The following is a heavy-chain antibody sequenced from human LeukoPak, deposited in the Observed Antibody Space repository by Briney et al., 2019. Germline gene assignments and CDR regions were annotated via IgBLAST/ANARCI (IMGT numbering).Heavy chain of an antibody. D-gene: IGHD5/OR15-5a*01. CDR2: ISYDGSNK. CDR1: GFTFSSYA. J-gene: IGHJ4*02. V-gene: IGHV3-30*04. Sequence: GGSLRLSCAASGFTFSSYAMHWVRQAPGKGLEWVAVISYDGSNKYYADSVKGRFTISRDNSKNTLYLQMNSLRAEDTAVYYCAKDAMSTSFDYWGQGTLVTVSS. CDR3: AKDAMSTSFDY.